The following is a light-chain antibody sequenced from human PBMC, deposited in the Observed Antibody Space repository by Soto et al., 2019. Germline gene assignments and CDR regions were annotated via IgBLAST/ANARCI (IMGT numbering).Light chain of an antibody. CDR1: QSIVTY. V-gene: IGKV1-39*01. Sequence: DIQMTQSPSSLSASVGDSVTITCRASQSIVTYLNWYQQKPGKVPDLLVYSASRLHSGVPSRFSGSGSGTDFGLTISGLQPGDFATYYCQQSYSTPQYTFGQGTKVDIK. CDR3: QQSYSTPQYT. J-gene: IGKJ2*01. CDR2: SAS.